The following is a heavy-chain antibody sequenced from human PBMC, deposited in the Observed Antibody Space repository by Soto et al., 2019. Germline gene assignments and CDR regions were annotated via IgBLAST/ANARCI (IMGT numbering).Heavy chain of an antibody. CDR1: GFTFSSYG. J-gene: IGHJ4*02. Sequence: QVQLVESGGGVVQPGRSLRLSCAASGFTFSSYGMHWVRQAPGKGLEWVAVISYDGSNKYYADSVKGRFTISRDNSKNTLYLQMNSLRAEDTAVYYCAKVEDYDSSGLYNWGQGTLVTVS. D-gene: IGHD3-22*01. CDR2: ISYDGSNK. CDR3: AKVEDYDSSGLYN. V-gene: IGHV3-30*18.